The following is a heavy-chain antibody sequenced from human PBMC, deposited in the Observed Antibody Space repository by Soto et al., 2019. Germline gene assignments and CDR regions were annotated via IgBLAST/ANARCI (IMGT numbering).Heavy chain of an antibody. J-gene: IGHJ2*01. CDR1: GGSFSGYY. V-gene: IGHV4-34*01. D-gene: IGHD6-6*01. Sequence: QVQLQQWGAGLLKPSETLSLTCAVYGGSFSGYYWTWIRQPPGKGLEWIGEINYSGSTNYNPSLKSRVTISVDTSKNQFSLQLSSVTAADTAVYYCARGHKHSSSPLYWYFDLWGRGTLVTVSS. CDR2: INYSGST. CDR3: ARGHKHSSSPLYWYFDL.